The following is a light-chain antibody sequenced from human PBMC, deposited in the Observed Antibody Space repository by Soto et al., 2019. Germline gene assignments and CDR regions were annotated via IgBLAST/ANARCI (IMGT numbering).Light chain of an antibody. J-gene: IGKJ1*01. CDR3: QQYNNWPRT. CDR1: QSVSSD. Sequence: EIVMTQSPATQSLSPGERATLSCRASQSVSSDLAWYHQKPGQAPRRLIYGASTTATGIPARFSRSGSGTEFTLSINSLQSEDFAVYYCQQYNNWPRTFGQGTRWIS. CDR2: GAS. V-gene: IGKV3-15*01.